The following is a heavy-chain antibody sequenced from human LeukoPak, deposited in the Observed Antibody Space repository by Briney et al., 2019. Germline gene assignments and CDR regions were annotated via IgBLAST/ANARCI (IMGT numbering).Heavy chain of an antibody. J-gene: IGHJ4*02. Sequence: GGSLRLSCAASRCTFKNYAMSWVRQAPGKGLEWVSSISSSGDAPYYANSVKGRFTISRDNSKNTLYLQMNSLRAEDTAVYYCAESFDGSGYYYVYFDNWGQGTLVTVSS. V-gene: IGHV3-23*01. CDR3: AESFDGSGYYYVYFDN. CDR2: ISSSGDAP. CDR1: RCTFKNYA. D-gene: IGHD3-22*01.